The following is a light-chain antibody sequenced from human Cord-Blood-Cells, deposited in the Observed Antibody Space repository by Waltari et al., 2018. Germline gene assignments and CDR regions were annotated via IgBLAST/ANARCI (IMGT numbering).Light chain of an antibody. CDR3: GTWDSSLSAVV. Sequence: QSVLPQPPSVSAAPGQKVTISCAASSCNLGDTYVSWYQQHPGTAPKLLIYDNNKRPSGIPDRFSGSKSGTSATLGITGLQTGDEADYYCGTWDSSLSAVVFGGGTKLTVL. CDR1: SCNLGDTY. J-gene: IGLJ2*01. CDR2: DNN. V-gene: IGLV1-51*01.